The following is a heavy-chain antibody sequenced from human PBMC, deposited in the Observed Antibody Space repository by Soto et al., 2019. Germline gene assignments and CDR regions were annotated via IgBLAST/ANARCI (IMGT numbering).Heavy chain of an antibody. J-gene: IGHJ4*02. CDR1: GFTFSSYA. D-gene: IGHD1-26*01. V-gene: IGHV3-23*01. CDR3: AAWEVPTSYFDY. Sequence: GGSLRLSCAASGFTFSSYAMSWVRQAPGKGLEWVSAISGSGGSTYYADSVKGRFTISRDNSKNTLYLQMDSLRSEDTAVYYCAAWEVPTSYFDYWGQGTLVTVSS. CDR2: ISGSGGST.